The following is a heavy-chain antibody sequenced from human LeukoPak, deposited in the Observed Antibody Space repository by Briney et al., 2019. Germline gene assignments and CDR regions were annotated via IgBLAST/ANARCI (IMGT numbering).Heavy chain of an antibody. Sequence: ASVKVSCKVSGYTLTELSMHWVRQAPGKGLEWMGGFDPEDGETIYAQKFQGRVTMTEDTSTDTAYMELSSLRSEDTAVYYCATAMPYSSSWSWGVYYCGMDVWGQGTTVTVSS. CDR1: GYTLTELS. D-gene: IGHD6-13*01. CDR2: FDPEDGET. J-gene: IGHJ6*02. V-gene: IGHV1-24*01. CDR3: ATAMPYSSSWSWGVYYCGMDV.